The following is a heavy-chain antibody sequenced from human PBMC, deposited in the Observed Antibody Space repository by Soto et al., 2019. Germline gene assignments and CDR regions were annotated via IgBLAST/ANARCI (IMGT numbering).Heavy chain of an antibody. CDR2: ISGSGGST. V-gene: IGHV3-23*01. D-gene: IGHD1-20*01. J-gene: IGHJ3*02. Sequence: PGGSLRLSCAASGFTFSSFAMSWVRQAPGKGLEWVSAISGSGGSTYYADSVKGRFTISRDNSKNTLYLQMNSLRAEDTAVYYWAKDVYHEGITGTAEAFDIWGQGTMVTVSS. CDR1: GFTFSSFA. CDR3: AKDVYHEGITGTAEAFDI.